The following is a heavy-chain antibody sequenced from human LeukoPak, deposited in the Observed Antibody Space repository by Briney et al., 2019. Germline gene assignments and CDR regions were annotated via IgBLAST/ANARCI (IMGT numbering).Heavy chain of an antibody. CDR2: ISGSGDNT. D-gene: IGHD3-10*01. CDR3: AKDLMVRGILPTQFDS. J-gene: IGHJ4*02. V-gene: IGHV3-23*01. CDR1: GFTFSTYA. Sequence: GGSLRLSCAASGFTFSTYAMNWVRQAPGKGLEWVSVISGSGDNTYYADSVKGRFTISRDNSKNTLYLQMNSLRVEDTAVYYCAKDLMVRGILPTQFDSWGQGTLVTVSS.